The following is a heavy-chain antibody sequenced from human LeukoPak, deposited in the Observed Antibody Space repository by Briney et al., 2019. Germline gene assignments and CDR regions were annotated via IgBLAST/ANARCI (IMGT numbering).Heavy chain of an antibody. D-gene: IGHD6-19*01. CDR3: ARGPYSSPDY. CDR2: ISAYNGNT. J-gene: IGHJ4*02. Sequence: ASVKVSCTASGYTFTSYGISWVRQAPGQGHEWMGWISAYNGNTNYAQKLQGRVTMTTDSSTSTAYMELRSVRSDDTAVYYCARGPYSSPDYWGQGTLVTVSS. V-gene: IGHV1-18*01. CDR1: GYTFTSYG.